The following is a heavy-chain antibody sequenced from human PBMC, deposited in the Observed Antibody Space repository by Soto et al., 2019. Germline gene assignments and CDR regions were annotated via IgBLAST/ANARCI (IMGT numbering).Heavy chain of an antibody. CDR1: GGTFSSYA. J-gene: IGHJ3*02. D-gene: IGHD3-22*01. Sequence: QVQLVQSGAEVKKPGSSVKVSCKASGGTFSSYAISWVRQAPGQGLEWMGGIIPIFGTANYAQKFQGRVTITADESTGTAYMELSSLRSEDTAVYYCATYYYDSSGYPHAAFDIWGQGTMVTVSS. CDR3: ATYYYDSSGYPHAAFDI. CDR2: IIPIFGTA. V-gene: IGHV1-69*01.